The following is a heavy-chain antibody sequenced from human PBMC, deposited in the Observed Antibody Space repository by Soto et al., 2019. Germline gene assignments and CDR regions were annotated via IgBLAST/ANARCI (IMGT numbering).Heavy chain of an antibody. D-gene: IGHD3-3*01. CDR1: GLSFSTYA. CDR2: ISYEGSNK. Sequence: QVQLVESGGGVVQPGRSLRLSCAASGLSFSTYAMHWVRQAPGKGLEWVAVISYEGSNKYYADSVKGRFTISRDNSKNTLYVQMNSLRAEDTAVYYCAKEIFGVINPYYGMDVWGQGTTVTVSS. J-gene: IGHJ6*02. V-gene: IGHV3-30*18. CDR3: AKEIFGVINPYYGMDV.